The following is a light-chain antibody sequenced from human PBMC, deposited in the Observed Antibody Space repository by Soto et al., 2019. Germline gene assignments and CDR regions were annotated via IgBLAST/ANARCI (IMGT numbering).Light chain of an antibody. J-gene: IGKJ1*01. CDR3: QQCHRYLT. CDR2: GAS. Sequence: DIQMTQSPSTLSGSVGARVTSTCRASQSISTWLAWYQQKPGKAPKLLISGASSLQSGVPSRFSGSASGTEFTLTISSLQPDDSATYYCQQCHRYLTFGQGTKVDIK. V-gene: IGKV1-5*01. CDR1: QSISTW.